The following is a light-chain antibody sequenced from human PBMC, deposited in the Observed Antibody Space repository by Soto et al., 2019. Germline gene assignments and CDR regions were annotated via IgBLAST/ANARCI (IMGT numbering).Light chain of an antibody. V-gene: IGKV4-1*01. CDR1: QSVLYSSNNKNY. CDR2: WAS. CDR3: QQYYRPWT. J-gene: IGKJ1*01. Sequence: DIVMTQSPDSLAVSLGERATINCKSSQSVLYSSNNKNYLAWYQQKPGQPPKLLIYWASTRESGVPDRFSGSGYGTDFTLTISSLQAEDVAVYYCQQYYRPWTFGQGTKVELK.